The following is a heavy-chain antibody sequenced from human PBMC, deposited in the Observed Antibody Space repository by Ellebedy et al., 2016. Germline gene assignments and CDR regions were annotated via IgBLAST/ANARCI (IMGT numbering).Heavy chain of an antibody. D-gene: IGHD3-10*01. Sequence: GGSLRLXXAASGFTFSSYAMSWVRQAPGKGLEWVSAISGSGGSTYYADSVKGRFTISRDNSKNTLYLQMNSLRAEDTAVYYCAKVLLWFGDRVFDYWGQGTLVTVSS. CDR2: ISGSGGST. V-gene: IGHV3-23*01. CDR1: GFTFSSYA. J-gene: IGHJ4*02. CDR3: AKVLLWFGDRVFDY.